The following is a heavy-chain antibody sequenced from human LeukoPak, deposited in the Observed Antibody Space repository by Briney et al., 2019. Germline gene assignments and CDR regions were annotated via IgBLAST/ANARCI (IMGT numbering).Heavy chain of an antibody. V-gene: IGHV3-7*01. CDR3: AAQRAVGFDY. J-gene: IGHJ4*02. CDR2: IKQDGSQK. D-gene: IGHD6-19*01. CDR1: GFTFSSYY. Sequence: GGSLRLSCAASGFTFSSYYMTWVRQAPGKGLEWVANIKQDGSQKYYVDSVQGRFTISRDNAKNSLYLQMNSLRAEDTAVYYCAAQRAVGFDYWGQGTLVTVSS.